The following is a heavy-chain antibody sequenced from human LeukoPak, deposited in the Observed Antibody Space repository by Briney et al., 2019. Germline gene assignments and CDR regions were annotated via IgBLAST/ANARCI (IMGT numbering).Heavy chain of an antibody. CDR3: AKYSGSCLFDY. Sequence: GGSLRLSCAASGFIVNSNYMSWVRQAPGKGLEWVSIIYSGGSTYYADSVKGRFTISRDNSKNTVYLQMNSLRAEDTAVYYCAKYSGSCLFDYWGQGTLVTVSS. V-gene: IGHV3-53*01. CDR2: IYSGGST. CDR1: GFIVNSNY. D-gene: IGHD1-26*01. J-gene: IGHJ4*02.